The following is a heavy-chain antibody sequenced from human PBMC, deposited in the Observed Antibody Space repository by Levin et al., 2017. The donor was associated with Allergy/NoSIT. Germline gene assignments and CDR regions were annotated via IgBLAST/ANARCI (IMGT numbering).Heavy chain of an antibody. J-gene: IGHJ4*02. CDR2: INISGGT. Sequence: SETLSLTCTVSGGSISSSISYWGWIRQAPGRGREWIGVINISGGTNYNPSLRSRFTTSVDTSKNQFSLKLSSVTAADTAVYYCARQCYDILTGYYNFDYWGQGTLVTVSS. CDR1: GGSISSSISY. V-gene: IGHV4-39*01. D-gene: IGHD3-9*01. CDR3: ARQCYDILTGYYNFDY.